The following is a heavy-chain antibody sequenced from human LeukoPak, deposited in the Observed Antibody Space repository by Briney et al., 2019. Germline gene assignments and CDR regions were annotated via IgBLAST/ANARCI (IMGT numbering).Heavy chain of an antibody. Sequence: SETLSLTCTVSGGSISSYYWSWIRQPPGKGLEWIGYIYTSGSINYNPSLKSRVTISVDTSKNQFSLKPSSVTAADTAVYYCARQTGGYMDVWGKGTTVTVSS. J-gene: IGHJ6*03. V-gene: IGHV4-4*09. CDR2: IYTSGSI. CDR3: ARQTGGYMDV. CDR1: GGSISSYY. D-gene: IGHD3-10*01.